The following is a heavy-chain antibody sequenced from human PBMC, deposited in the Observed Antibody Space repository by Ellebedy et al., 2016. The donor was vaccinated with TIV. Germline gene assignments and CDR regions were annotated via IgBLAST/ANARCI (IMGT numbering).Heavy chain of an antibody. D-gene: IGHD3-22*01. Sequence: GESLKISCVASGFTFSSYAMSWVRQAPGKGLEWVSTISSTGSRTYYADSVEGRFIISSDNSKKTLYLQMNSLRAEDTAVYYCAKGRGGGTDTSAPRYYFDYWGLGTLVTVSS. CDR2: ISSTGSRT. CDR3: AKGRGGGTDTSAPRYYFDY. CDR1: GFTFSSYA. V-gene: IGHV3-23*01. J-gene: IGHJ4*02.